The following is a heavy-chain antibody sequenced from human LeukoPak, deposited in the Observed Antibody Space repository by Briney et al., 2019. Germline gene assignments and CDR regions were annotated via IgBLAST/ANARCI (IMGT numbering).Heavy chain of an antibody. CDR2: TYYRSKWYN. V-gene: IGHV6-1*01. D-gene: IGHD4-23*01. Sequence: SQTLSLTCAISGDSVSSNSAAWNWIRQSPSRGLEWLGRTYYRSKWYNDYAVSVKSRITINPDTSKNQFSPQLNSVTPEDTAVYYCARGRLSVAHTRDYYFYMDVWGKGTTVTVSS. J-gene: IGHJ6*03. CDR3: ARGRLSVAHTRDYYFYMDV. CDR1: GDSVSSNSAA.